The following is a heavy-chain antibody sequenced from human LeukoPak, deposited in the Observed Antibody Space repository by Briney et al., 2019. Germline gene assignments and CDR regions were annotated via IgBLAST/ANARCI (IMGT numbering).Heavy chain of an antibody. CDR3: ARVKRYKYDSSGYFVGFFDS. CDR2: IGTAVDT. J-gene: IGHJ4*02. CDR1: RFTFYNYD. V-gene: IGHV3-13*01. Sequence: SPSLSSAASRFTFYNYDIHSVPQPPGKSLEWGSGIGTAVDTYYSNSVTGRFTISRDGAKTSLDLQMNTLRAGDTAVYHCARVKRYKYDSSGYFVGFFDSWGQGTLVSVSS. D-gene: IGHD3-22*01.